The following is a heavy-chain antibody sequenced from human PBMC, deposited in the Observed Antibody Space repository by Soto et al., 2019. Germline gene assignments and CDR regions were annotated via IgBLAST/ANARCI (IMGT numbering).Heavy chain of an antibody. Sequence: EVQLVQSGAEVKKPGESLRISCKGSGYSFTVYWISWVRQMPGKGLEWMGRIDPSDSYTNYSPSFQGHVTISADKSISTAYLQWSSLKASDTAMDYCARHEGGLKNWFDPWGQGTLVTVSS. CDR2: IDPSDSYT. CDR3: ARHEGGLKNWFDP. V-gene: IGHV5-10-1*01. D-gene: IGHD3-16*01. CDR1: GYSFTVYW. J-gene: IGHJ5*02.